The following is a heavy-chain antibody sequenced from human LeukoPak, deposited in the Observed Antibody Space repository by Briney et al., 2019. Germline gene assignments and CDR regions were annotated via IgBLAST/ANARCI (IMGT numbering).Heavy chain of an antibody. V-gene: IGHV3-48*03. D-gene: IGHD3-22*01. CDR3: ARGRSGWDY. J-gene: IGHJ4*02. Sequence: PGGSLRLSCAASGFTFSGSAMNWVRQAPGKGLEWVSYISSSGSTIHYTDSVKGRFTISRDNAKNSLYLQMNSLRAEDTAVYYCARGRSGWDYWGQGTLVTVSS. CDR1: GFTFSGSA. CDR2: ISSSGSTI.